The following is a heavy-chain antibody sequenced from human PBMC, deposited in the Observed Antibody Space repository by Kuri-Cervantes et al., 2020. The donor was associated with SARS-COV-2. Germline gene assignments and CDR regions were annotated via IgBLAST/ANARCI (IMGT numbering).Heavy chain of an antibody. Sequence: GESLKISCAASGFTFSDYYMSWIRRAPGKGLEWVSYISSSGSTIYYADSVKGRFTISRDNAKNSLYLQMNSLRAEDTAVYYCARSPGDGDYDPFDYWGQGTLVTVSS. CDR3: ARSPGDGDYDPFDY. CDR2: ISSSGSTI. J-gene: IGHJ4*02. D-gene: IGHD4-17*01. V-gene: IGHV3-11*04. CDR1: GFTFSDYY.